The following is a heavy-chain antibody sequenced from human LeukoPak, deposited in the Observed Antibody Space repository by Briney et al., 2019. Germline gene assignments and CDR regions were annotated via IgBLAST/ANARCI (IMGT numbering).Heavy chain of an antibody. CDR1: GVSVNSGSYY. V-gene: IGHV4-61*01. CDR3: ARAAYSGSYHSDY. J-gene: IGHJ4*02. CDR2: IYYSGST. D-gene: IGHD1-26*01. Sequence: SETLSLTCTVSGVSVNSGSYYWNWIRQPPGKGLEWIGYIYYSGSTNYNPSLKSRVTISVDTSKNQFSLKLSSVTAADTAVYYCARAAYSGSYHSDYWGQGTLVTVSS.